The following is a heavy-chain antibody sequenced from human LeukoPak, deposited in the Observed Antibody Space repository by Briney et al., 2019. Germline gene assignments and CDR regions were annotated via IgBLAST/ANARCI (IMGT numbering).Heavy chain of an antibody. CDR3: TRDLLQTSGWP. CDR2: MHPNSGDT. Sequence: ASVKVSCKASGYTFTAYYMHWVRQAPGRGLEWMGQMHPNSGDTRYAQKFQGRVTMTRDTSISTAYMELSSLTSDDTAVCYCTRDLLQTSGWPWGQGTLVTVSS. J-gene: IGHJ5*02. D-gene: IGHD6-19*01. CDR1: GYTFTAYY. V-gene: IGHV1-2*06.